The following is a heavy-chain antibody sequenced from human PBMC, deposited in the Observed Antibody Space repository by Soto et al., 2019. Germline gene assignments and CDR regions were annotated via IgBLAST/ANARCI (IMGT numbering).Heavy chain of an antibody. J-gene: IGHJ4*02. V-gene: IGHV1-69*06. CDR3: ARTERVRSRYYSKWLY. Sequence: SVKVSCKASGGTFSSYAISWVRQAPGQGLEWMGGIIPIFGTANYAQKFQGRVTITADKSTSTAYMELSSLRSEDTAVYYCARTERVRSRYYSKWLYWGQGTLVTVSS. CDR1: GGTFSSYA. D-gene: IGHD3-22*01. CDR2: IIPIFGTA.